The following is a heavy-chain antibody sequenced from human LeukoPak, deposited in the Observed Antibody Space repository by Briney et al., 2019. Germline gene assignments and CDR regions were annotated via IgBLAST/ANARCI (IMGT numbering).Heavy chain of an antibody. Sequence: ASVKVSCKASGYTFTGYYMHWVRQAPGQGLEWMGRINPNSGGTNYAQKFQGRVTMTRDTSISTAYMELSRLRSADTAVYYCARVGSHIVVVPAAMFSWFDPWGQGTLVTVSS. CDR3: ARVGSHIVVVPAAMFSWFDP. D-gene: IGHD2-2*01. J-gene: IGHJ5*02. CDR2: INPNSGGT. CDR1: GYTFTGYY. V-gene: IGHV1-2*06.